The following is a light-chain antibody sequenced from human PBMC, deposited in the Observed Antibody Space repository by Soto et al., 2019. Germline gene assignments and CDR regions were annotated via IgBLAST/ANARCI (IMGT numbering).Light chain of an antibody. Sequence: EIVMTQSPATLSVSPGESATLSCRASQSVSSNLAWYQQKPGQAPRLLIYGASTRATGIPARFSGSGSGTEFTLTISSLQSEDFAVYYWQQYNNWPPLYTFGQGTKLEIK. CDR2: GAS. CDR1: QSVSSN. V-gene: IGKV3-15*01. J-gene: IGKJ2*01. CDR3: QQYNNWPPLYT.